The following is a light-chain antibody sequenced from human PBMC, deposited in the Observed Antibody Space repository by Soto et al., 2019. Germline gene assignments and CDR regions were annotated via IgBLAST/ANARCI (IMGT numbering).Light chain of an antibody. J-gene: IGKJ3*01. CDR1: QDIRKY. CDR2: GAS. Sequence: DXQXTQSXSSXXAXVGXRXXXTXXASQDIRKYLNWYQQKPGRAPKLLIYGASNLETGVPSRFSGSGYGTDFIYTISSLQPEDVATYYCQRYDNLPPFTFGPGTKVAIK. V-gene: IGKV1-33*01. CDR3: QRYDNLPPFT.